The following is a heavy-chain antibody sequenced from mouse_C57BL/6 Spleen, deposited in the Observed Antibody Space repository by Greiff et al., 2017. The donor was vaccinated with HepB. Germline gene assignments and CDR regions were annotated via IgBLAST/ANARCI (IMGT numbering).Heavy chain of an antibody. D-gene: IGHD2-4*01. J-gene: IGHJ3*01. CDR3: AMSSYDYDGRN. CDR1: GYSITSGYY. CDR2: ISYDGSN. Sequence: EVQLQESGPGLVKPSQSLSLTCSVTGYSITSGYYWNWIRQFPGTNLEWMGYISYDGSNNYNPSLKNRISITRDTSKNQFFLKLNSVTTEDTATYYCAMSSYDYDGRNWGQGTLVTVSA. V-gene: IGHV3-6*01.